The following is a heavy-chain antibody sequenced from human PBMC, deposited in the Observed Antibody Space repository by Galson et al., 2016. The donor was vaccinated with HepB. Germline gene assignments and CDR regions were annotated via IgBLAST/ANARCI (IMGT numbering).Heavy chain of an antibody. Sequence: SLRLSCAASGFTFNDAWMTWVRQAPGTGLEWLGRIRSKIDGGAIEYGKPVKGRVTISRDDSRSTVYLQMNSLNSGDTAVYDCAIEGVSNVRDYRHGMDVWGQGTTVTVSS. CDR3: AIEGVSNVRDYRHGMDV. V-gene: IGHV3-15*01. J-gene: IGHJ6*02. D-gene: IGHD3-16*02. CDR2: IRSKIDGGAI. CDR1: GFTFNDAW.